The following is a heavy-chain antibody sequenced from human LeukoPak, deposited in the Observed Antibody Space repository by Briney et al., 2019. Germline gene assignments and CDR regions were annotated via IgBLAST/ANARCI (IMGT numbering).Heavy chain of an antibody. CDR3: TSVVVAALHMDV. D-gene: IGHD2-15*01. CDR2: IRSKANSYAT. V-gene: IGHV3-73*01. Sequence: TGGSLRLSCAASTFTFSGSAIHWVRQASGKGLEWVGRIRSKANSYATAYAASVKGRFTISRDDSKNTAYLQMNSLKAEDTAVYYCTSVVVAALHMDVWGKGTTVTVPS. J-gene: IGHJ6*03. CDR1: TFTFSGSA.